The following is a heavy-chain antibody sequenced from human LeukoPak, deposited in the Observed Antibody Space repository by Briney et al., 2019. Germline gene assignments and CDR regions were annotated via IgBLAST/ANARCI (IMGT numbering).Heavy chain of an antibody. Sequence: GGSLRLSCAASGFTASSNYMSWVRQAPGKGLEWVSVIYSGGSTYYADSVKGRFTISRDNSKNTLYLQMNSLRAEDTAVYYCARDQEYSYGYLYGMDVWGQGTTVTVSS. J-gene: IGHJ6*02. D-gene: IGHD5-18*01. CDR1: GFTASSNY. CDR3: ARDQEYSYGYLYGMDV. V-gene: IGHV3-53*01. CDR2: IYSGGST.